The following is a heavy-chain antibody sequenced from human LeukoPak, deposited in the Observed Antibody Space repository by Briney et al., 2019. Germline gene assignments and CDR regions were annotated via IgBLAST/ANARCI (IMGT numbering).Heavy chain of an antibody. V-gene: IGHV3-30*03. CDR3: ATTYAFWSPAYMDV. CDR1: GFNFSSYG. Sequence: GGSLRLSCAASGFNFSSYGMNWVRQAPGKGLEWVAVISYDGSEKYYLDSVKGRFIISRDNSKNTLYLQMNSLRAEDTAVYYCATTYAFWSPAYMDVWGKGTTVTVSS. CDR2: ISYDGSEK. J-gene: IGHJ6*03. D-gene: IGHD3-3*01.